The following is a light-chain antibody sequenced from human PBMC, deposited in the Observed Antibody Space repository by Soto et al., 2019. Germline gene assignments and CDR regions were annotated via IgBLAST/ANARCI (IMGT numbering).Light chain of an antibody. CDR2: GAY. Sequence: LVKAQSXVTLSLALGEXXXXXSXASQSVSSNLAWSKQQXGQAPRLLIYGAYXRANGIAARLSGSRSATEFTLNTSSLHAADVPVYYCHQYYSTPTTFGGGTKVEI. V-gene: IGKV3-15*01. CDR1: QSVSSN. J-gene: IGKJ4*02. CDR3: HQYYSTPTT.